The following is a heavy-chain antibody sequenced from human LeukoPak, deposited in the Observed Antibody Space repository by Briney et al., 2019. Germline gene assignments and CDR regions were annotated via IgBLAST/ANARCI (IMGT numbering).Heavy chain of an antibody. CDR1: GGSISSYY. J-gene: IGHJ4*02. Sequence: SETLSLTCTVSGGSISSYYWSWIRQPPGKGLEWIGYIYYSGSTNYNPSLKSRVTISVDTSKNQFSLKLSSLTAADTAVYYCARLHSSGWYVHYWGQGTLVTVSS. D-gene: IGHD6-19*01. CDR3: ARLHSSGWYVHY. CDR2: IYYSGST. V-gene: IGHV4-59*08.